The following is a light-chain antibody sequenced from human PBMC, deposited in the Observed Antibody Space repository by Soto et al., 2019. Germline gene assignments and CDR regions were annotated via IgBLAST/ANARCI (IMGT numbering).Light chain of an antibody. CDR2: GAS. V-gene: IGKV1-6*01. CDR1: QGIKND. Sequence: AIQMTQSPSSLSASVGDRVTMTCRASQGIKNDLGWYQQRPGKAPRLLIYGASTLYSGVPSRFSATGSGIDFTLTINSLQPEDFATYYCLQDFTYPRTFGTG. J-gene: IGKJ3*01. CDR3: LQDFTYPRT.